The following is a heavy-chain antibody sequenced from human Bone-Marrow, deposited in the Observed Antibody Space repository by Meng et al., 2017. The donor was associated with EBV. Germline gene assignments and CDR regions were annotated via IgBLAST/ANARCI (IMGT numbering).Heavy chain of an antibody. CDR1: DATLRSAA. V-gene: IGHV1-69*01. CDR3: ASESGRGFTPDY. J-gene: IGHJ4*02. D-gene: IGHD3-10*01. CDR2: LIPLSDAP. Sequence: QVQLVESGAAGKKPGSSVMFTCMTSDATLRSAAISWVRQAPGQGLEWMGGLIPLSDAPHYAQKFQGRVTITADESTSTHYLDLSGLRAEDTAVYYCASESGRGFTPDYWGQGTLVTVSS.